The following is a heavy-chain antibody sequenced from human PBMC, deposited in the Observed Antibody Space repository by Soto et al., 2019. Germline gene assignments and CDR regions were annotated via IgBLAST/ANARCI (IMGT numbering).Heavy chain of an antibody. J-gene: IGHJ6*02. CDR2: MNPNSGNT. CDR1: GYTFTSYD. Sequence: ASVKVSCKDSGYTFTSYDINWVRQATGQGLEWMGWMNPNSGNTGYAQKFQGRVTMTRNTSISTAYMELSSLRSEDTAVYYCAXGLVEWYDFWSDYGMDVWGQGTTVTVSS. CDR3: AXGLVEWYDFWSDYGMDV. V-gene: IGHV1-8*01. D-gene: IGHD3-3*01.